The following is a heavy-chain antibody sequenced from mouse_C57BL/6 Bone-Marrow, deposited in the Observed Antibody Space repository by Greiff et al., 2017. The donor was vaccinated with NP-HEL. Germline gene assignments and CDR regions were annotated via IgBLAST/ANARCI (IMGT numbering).Heavy chain of an antibody. CDR1: GFSFNTYA. Sequence: EVMLVESGGGLVQPKGSLKLSCAASGFSFNTYAMNWVRQAPGTGLEWVARIRSKSNNYATYYADSVKDRFTISRDDSESMLYLQMNNLKTEDTAMYYCVRQAYYSNYYAMDYWGQGTSVTVSS. CDR2: IRSKSNNYAT. D-gene: IGHD2-5*01. J-gene: IGHJ4*01. V-gene: IGHV10-1*01. CDR3: VRQAYYSNYYAMDY.